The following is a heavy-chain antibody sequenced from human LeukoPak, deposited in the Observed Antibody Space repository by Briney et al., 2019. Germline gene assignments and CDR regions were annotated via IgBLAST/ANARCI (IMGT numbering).Heavy chain of an antibody. CDR3: ARDRRDDSSGSRDYYYMDV. D-gene: IGHD3-22*01. V-gene: IGHV4-39*07. CDR1: GGSISSSSYY. Sequence: SETLSLTCTVSGGSISSSSYYWGWIRQPPGKGLEWIGSIYYSGSTYYNPSLKSRVTISVDKSKNQFSLKLSSVTAADTAVYYCARDRRDDSSGSRDYYYMDVWGKGTTVTVSS. CDR2: IYYSGST. J-gene: IGHJ6*03.